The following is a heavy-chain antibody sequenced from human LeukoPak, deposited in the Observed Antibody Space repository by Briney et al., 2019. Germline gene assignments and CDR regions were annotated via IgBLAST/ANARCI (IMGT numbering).Heavy chain of an antibody. CDR2: ISYDGSNK. Sequence: PGGSLRLSCAASGFTFSSYAMHWVRQAPGKGLEWVAVISYDGSNKYYADSVKGRFTISRDNSKNTLYLQMNSLRAEDTAVYYCASSMARGSYSFCRYWGQGTLVTVSS. J-gene: IGHJ4*02. CDR3: ASSMARGSYSFCRY. D-gene: IGHD1-26*01. CDR1: GFTFSSYA. V-gene: IGHV3-30-3*01.